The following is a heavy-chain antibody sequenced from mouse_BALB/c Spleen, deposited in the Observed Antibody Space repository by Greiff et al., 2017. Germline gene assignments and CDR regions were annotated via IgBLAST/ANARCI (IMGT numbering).Heavy chain of an antibody. CDR1: EYEFPSHD. V-gene: IGHV5-2*01. CDR3: ARYQTARATSYAMDY. D-gene: IGHD3-2*01. CDR2: INSDGGST. J-gene: IGHJ4*01. Sequence: EVKLMESGGGLVQPGESLKLSCESNEYEFPSHDMSWVRKTPEKRLELVAAINSDGGSTYYPDTMERRFIISRDNTKKTLYLQMSSLRSEDTALYYCARYQTARATSYAMDYWGQGTSVTVSS.